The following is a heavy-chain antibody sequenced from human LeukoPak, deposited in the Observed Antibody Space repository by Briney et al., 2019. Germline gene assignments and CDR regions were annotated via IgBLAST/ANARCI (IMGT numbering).Heavy chain of an antibody. CDR2: ISSSGST. V-gene: IGHV4-38-2*02. D-gene: IGHD3-22*01. CDR1: GYSISSGYY. J-gene: IGHJ3*02. Sequence: SETLSLTCTVSGYSISSGYYWSWIRQPAGKGLEWIGRISSSGSTNYNPSLKSRVTISVDTSKNQFSLKLSSVTAADTAVYFCARGPYSYDSSGAFDIWGQGTMVTVSS. CDR3: ARGPYSYDSSGAFDI.